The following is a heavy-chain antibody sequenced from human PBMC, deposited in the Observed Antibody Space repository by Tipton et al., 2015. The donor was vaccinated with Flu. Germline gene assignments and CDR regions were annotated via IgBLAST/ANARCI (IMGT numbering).Heavy chain of an antibody. CDR1: GFTFDDYA. V-gene: IGHV3-9*01. J-gene: IGHJ6*03. CDR2: IXWXSGXX. CDR3: ARGPRRXXXXWYLXXXXYXYMDV. D-gene: IGHD6-13*01. Sequence: SLRLSCAASGFTFDDYAMXXXXQAPGXXLEWVSGIXWXSGXXXXXDSVKGRFTISRDNAKNSLYLQMNXLRAEDTAVYYCARGPRRXXXXWYLXXXXYXYMDVXGKGTTVTVSS.